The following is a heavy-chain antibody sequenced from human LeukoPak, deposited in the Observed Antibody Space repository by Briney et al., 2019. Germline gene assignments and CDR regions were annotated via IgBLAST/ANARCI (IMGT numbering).Heavy chain of an antibody. CDR1: GFTFSSYG. CDR2: ISYDGSNK. D-gene: IGHD4-17*01. Sequence: GGSLRLSCAASGFTFSSYGMHWVRQAPGKGLEWVAVISYDGSNKYYADSVKGRFTISRDNSKNTLYLQMNSLRAEDTAVYYCAKPQTRPTDYFDYWDQGTLVTVSS. V-gene: IGHV3-30*18. J-gene: IGHJ4*02. CDR3: AKPQTRPTDYFDY.